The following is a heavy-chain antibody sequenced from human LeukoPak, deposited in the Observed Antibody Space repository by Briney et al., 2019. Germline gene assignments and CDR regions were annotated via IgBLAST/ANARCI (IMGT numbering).Heavy chain of an antibody. CDR3: AKALINTHKSGYYPEYFQH. CDR1: GFTFSSYA. V-gene: IGHV3-30-3*01. J-gene: IGHJ1*01. D-gene: IGHD3-22*01. CDR2: ISYDGSNK. Sequence: PGRSLRLSCAASGFTFSSYAMHWVRQAPGKGLEWVAVISYDGSNKYYADSVKGRFTISRDNSKNTLYLQMNSLRAEDTAVYYCAKALINTHKSGYYPEYFQHWGQGTLVTVSS.